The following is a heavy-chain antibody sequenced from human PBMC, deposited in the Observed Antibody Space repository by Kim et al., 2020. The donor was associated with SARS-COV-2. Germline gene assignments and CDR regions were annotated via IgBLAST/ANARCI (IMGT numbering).Heavy chain of an antibody. D-gene: IGHD1-1*01. Sequence: SFQGQVTISADKSISTAYLQWSSLKASDTAMYYCARRGGDWNDVLGAFDIWGQGTMVTVSS. J-gene: IGHJ3*02. V-gene: IGHV5-51*01. CDR3: ARRGGDWNDVLGAFDI.